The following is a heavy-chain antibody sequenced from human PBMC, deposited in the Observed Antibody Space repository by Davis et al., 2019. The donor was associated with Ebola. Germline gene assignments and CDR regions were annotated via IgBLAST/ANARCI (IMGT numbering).Heavy chain of an antibody. Sequence: GESLKISCAASGFTFSSYGMHWVRQAPGKGLEWVAVISYDGSNKYYADSVKGRFTISRDNSKNTLYLQMNSLRAEDSAVYYCAKGVAALYYYYGMDVWGQGTTVTVFS. V-gene: IGHV3-30*18. D-gene: IGHD2-15*01. CDR1: GFTFSSYG. CDR3: AKGVAALYYYYGMDV. CDR2: ISYDGSNK. J-gene: IGHJ6*02.